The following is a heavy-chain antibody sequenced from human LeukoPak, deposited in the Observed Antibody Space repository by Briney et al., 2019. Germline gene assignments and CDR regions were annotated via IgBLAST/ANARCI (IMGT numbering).Heavy chain of an antibody. J-gene: IGHJ4*02. CDR1: GGSISSYY. D-gene: IGHD2-2*02. CDR3: ARGPYCSSTSCYTQFDY. V-gene: IGHV4-59*01. Sequence: SETLSLTCTVSGGSISSYYWSWIRQPPGKGLEWIGYIYYSGSTNYNPSLKSRVTISVDTSKNQFSLKLSSVTAAEPAVYYCARGPYCSSTSCYTQFDYWGQGTLVTVSS. CDR2: IYYSGST.